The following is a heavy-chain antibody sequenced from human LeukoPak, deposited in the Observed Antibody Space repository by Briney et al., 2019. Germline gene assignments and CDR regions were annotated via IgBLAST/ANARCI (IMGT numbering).Heavy chain of an antibody. D-gene: IGHD5-18*01. CDR1: GYTFTGYY. CDR2: INPNSGGT. J-gene: IGHJ4*02. CDR3: ARTRQPSPHFDY. Sequence: ASVKVSCKASGYTFTGYYMHWVRQAPGQGLEWMGWINPNSGGTNYAQKFQGRVTMTRDTSISTAYMELSRLRSDDTAVNYCARTRQPSPHFDYWGQGTLVTVSS. V-gene: IGHV1-2*02.